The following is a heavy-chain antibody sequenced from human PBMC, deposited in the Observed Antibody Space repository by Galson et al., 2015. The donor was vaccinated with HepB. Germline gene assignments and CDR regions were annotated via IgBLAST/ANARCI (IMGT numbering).Heavy chain of an antibody. J-gene: IGHJ3*02. Sequence: LTCIVSGGSISSYYWSWIRQPAGKGLEWIGRIYTSGSTNYNPSLKSRVTMSVDTSKNQFSLKLSSVTAADTAVYYCARTVIYDYVWGSYLDAFDIWGQGTMVTVSS. D-gene: IGHD3-16*01. CDR3: ARTVIYDYVWGSYLDAFDI. V-gene: IGHV4-4*07. CDR1: GGSISSYY. CDR2: IYTSGST.